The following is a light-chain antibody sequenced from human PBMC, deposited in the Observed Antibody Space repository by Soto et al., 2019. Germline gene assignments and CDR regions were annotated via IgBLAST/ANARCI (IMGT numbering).Light chain of an antibody. V-gene: IGKV3-15*01. CDR3: QQYGSSQIT. CDR1: QSVSSN. Sequence: EIVMTQSPATLSVSPGERATLSCRASQSVSSNLAWYQQKPGQAPRLLIYGASTRATGIPARFSGSGGGTDFTLTISRLEPEDFAVYYCQQYGSSQITFGQGTRLEIK. J-gene: IGKJ5*01. CDR2: GAS.